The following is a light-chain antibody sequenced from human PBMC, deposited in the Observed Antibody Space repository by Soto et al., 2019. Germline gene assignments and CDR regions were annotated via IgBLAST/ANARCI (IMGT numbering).Light chain of an antibody. Sequence: QSVLTQPASVSGSPGQSITISCTGTSSDVGGYNYVSWYQQHPGKAPKLMIYDVSNRPSGVSNRFSGSESGNTASLTISGLQAEDEADYYCSSYTSSSTLVFGTG. CDR2: DVS. V-gene: IGLV2-14*01. CDR3: SSYTSSSTLV. CDR1: SSDVGGYNY. J-gene: IGLJ1*01.